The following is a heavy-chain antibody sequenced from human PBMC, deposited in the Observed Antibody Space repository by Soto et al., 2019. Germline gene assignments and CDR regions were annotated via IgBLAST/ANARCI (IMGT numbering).Heavy chain of an antibody. CDR1: GYTFTSYD. CDR3: AAGRGYYYGSGSFDY. D-gene: IGHD3-10*01. CDR2: MNPNSGNT. Sequence: QVQLVQSGAEVKKPGASVNVSCKASGYTFTSYDINWVRQATGQGLEWMGWMNPNSGNTGYAQKFKDRVTMTRNTSVSTAYMELGSLRSEDTAVYFCAAGRGYYYGSGSFDYLGQGTLVTVSS. J-gene: IGHJ4*02. V-gene: IGHV1-8*01.